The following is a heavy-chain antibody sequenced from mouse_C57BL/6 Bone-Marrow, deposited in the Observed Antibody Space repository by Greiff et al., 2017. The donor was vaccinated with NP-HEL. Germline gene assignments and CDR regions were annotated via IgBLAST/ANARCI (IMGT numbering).Heavy chain of an antibody. CDR3: ARQAFAY. J-gene: IGHJ3*01. CDR1: GYTFTSYW. CDR2: IDPSDSYT. V-gene: IGHV1-69*01. D-gene: IGHD3-2*02. Sequence: VQLQQPGAELVMPGASVKLSCKASGYTFTSYWMHWVKQRPGQGLEWIGEIDPSDSYTNYNQKFKGKSTLTVDKSSSTAYMQLSSLTSEDSAVYYCARQAFAYWGQGTLVTVSA.